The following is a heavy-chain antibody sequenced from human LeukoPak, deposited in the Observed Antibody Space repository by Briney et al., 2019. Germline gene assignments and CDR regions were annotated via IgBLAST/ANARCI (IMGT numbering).Heavy chain of an antibody. V-gene: IGHV1-18*01. CDR2: ISTDDGNT. D-gene: IGHD6-13*01. J-gene: IGHJ4*02. CDR3: ARSSSWTNFDY. CDR1: GYTFNTYG. Sequence: ASAKVSCKASGYTFNTYGISWVRQAPGQGLEWMGWISTDDGNTNYAQNLQGRVTMTRDTSISTAYMELSSLRSDDTAVYYCARSSSWTNFDYWGQGTLVTVSS.